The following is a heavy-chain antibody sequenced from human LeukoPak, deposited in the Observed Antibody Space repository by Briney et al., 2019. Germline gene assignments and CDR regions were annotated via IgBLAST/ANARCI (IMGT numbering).Heavy chain of an antibody. CDR2: ISGDGGST. V-gene: IGHV3-43*02. D-gene: IGHD2-2*03. Sequence: GGSLRLSCAASGFTLDDYAMHWVRQAPGKGLEWVSLISGDGGSTYYADSVKGRFTISRDNSKNSLYLQMNSLRTEDTALYYCAKDLLDIVVVPAASLGMDVWGQGTTVTVSS. CDR3: AKDLLDIVVVPAASLGMDV. CDR1: GFTLDDYA. J-gene: IGHJ6*02.